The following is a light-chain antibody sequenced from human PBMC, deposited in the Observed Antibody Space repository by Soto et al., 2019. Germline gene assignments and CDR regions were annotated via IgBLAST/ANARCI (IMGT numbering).Light chain of an antibody. CDR2: GVD. CDR3: CSYTGTYTVV. CDR1: SSDVSDYNF. Sequence: QSALTQPRSVSGSPGQSVTISCTGASSDVSDYNFVSWYQQYAGKAPKVIIYGVDKRSSGVPDRFSGSKSGNTTSLTISGLQTEDEAKYFCCSYTGTYTVVFGGGTQLTVL. J-gene: IGLJ3*02. V-gene: IGLV2-11*01.